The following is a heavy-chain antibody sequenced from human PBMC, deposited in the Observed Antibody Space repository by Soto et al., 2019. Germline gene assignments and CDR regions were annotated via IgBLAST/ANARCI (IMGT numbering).Heavy chain of an antibody. V-gene: IGHV1-2*06. J-gene: IGHJ4*02. D-gene: IGHD5-12*01. CDR1: GYSFTDYH. Sequence: ASVKVSCKTSGYSFTDYHVHWVRQAPGQGLEWMGRISPRNGDTHYAQKFQGRVTMTRDTSTSSVYMEINTLRSDDTAIFFCARDKLTSGIDYFDSWGQGTLVTVSS. CDR2: ISPRNGDT. CDR3: ARDKLTSGIDYFDS.